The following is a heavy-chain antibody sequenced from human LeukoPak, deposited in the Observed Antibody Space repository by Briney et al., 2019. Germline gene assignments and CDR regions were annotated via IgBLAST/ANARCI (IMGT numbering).Heavy chain of an antibody. Sequence: GGSLRLSCAASGFTFSSYGMSWVRQAPGKGLEWVSAISGSGGSTYYADSVKGRFTISRDNAKNSLYLQMNSLRAEDTAVYYCASKGSGYWFDYWGQGTLVTVSS. V-gene: IGHV3-23*01. D-gene: IGHD3-22*01. CDR2: ISGSGGST. J-gene: IGHJ4*02. CDR3: ASKGSGYWFDY. CDR1: GFTFSSYG.